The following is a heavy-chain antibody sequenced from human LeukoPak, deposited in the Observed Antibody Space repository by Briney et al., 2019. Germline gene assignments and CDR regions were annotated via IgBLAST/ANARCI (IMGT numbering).Heavy chain of an antibody. V-gene: IGHV3-11*06. CDR1: GFIFSDYY. J-gene: IGHJ4*02. D-gene: IGHD6-13*01. CDR3: ARVGSIAAAGTPDY. Sequence: GGSLRLSCAASGFIFSDYYMTWIRQAPGKGLEWLSYISGSGSDTNYADTVKGRFTTSRDNAKNSLYLQMNSLRAEDTAVYYCARVGSIAAAGTPDYWGQGTLVTVSS. CDR2: ISGSGSDT.